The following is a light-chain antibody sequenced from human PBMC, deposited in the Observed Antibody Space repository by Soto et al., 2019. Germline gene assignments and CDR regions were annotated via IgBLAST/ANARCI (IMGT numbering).Light chain of an antibody. Sequence: QSLLTQPPSVSAAPGQKVTISCSGSSSNIGNNYVSWYQQLPGAAPKLLIYENYERPSGIPDRFSGSKSGTSATLDITGLQTGDEADYYCGAWDNSLTGGVFGGGTKLTVL. CDR2: ENY. V-gene: IGLV1-51*02. CDR3: GAWDNSLTGGV. CDR1: SSNIGNNY. J-gene: IGLJ2*01.